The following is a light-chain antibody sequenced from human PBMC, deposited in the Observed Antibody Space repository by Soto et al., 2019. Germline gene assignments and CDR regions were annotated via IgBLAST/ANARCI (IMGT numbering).Light chain of an antibody. CDR3: QQYVSSPWT. J-gene: IGKJ1*01. V-gene: IGKV3-20*01. CDR2: GAF. Sequence: EIVLTQSPGTLSLSPGERATLSCRASQSVTSNYLAWYQQKPGQAPRLLVYGAFSRSTGIPDRFSGSGSGTDFTLTISRLEPEDFAVYDCQQYVSSPWTFGQGTKVEIK. CDR1: QSVTSNY.